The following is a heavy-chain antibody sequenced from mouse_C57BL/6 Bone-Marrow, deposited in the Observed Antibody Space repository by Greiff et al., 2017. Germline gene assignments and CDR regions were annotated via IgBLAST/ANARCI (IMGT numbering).Heavy chain of an antibody. CDR3: ARRGYGSSPYYFDY. D-gene: IGHD1-1*01. CDR1: GYTFTSYW. V-gene: IGHV1-53*01. Sequence: QVQLQQSGAELVKPGASVKLSCKASGYTFTSYWMHWVKQRPGQGLEWIGNINPSNGGTNYNEKFKSKATLTVDKSSSTAYMQLSSLTSEDSAVYYCARRGYGSSPYYFDYWGQGTTLTVSS. CDR2: INPSNGGT. J-gene: IGHJ2*01.